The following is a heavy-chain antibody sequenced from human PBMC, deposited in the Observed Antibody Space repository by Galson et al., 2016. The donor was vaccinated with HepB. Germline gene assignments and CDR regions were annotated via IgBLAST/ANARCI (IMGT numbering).Heavy chain of an antibody. D-gene: IGHD6-6*01. CDR2: VSHSSTYV. V-gene: IGHV3-21*01. Sequence: LRLSCAASGFTFDNYTMNWLRQAPGKGLEWVSSVSHSSTYVYYADSVQGRFTISRDNAKNSLYLEMNNLRVEDTAVFYCARSLGWYFDVWGRGTLVAVSS. J-gene: IGHJ2*01. CDR3: ARSLGWYFDV. CDR1: GFTFDNYT.